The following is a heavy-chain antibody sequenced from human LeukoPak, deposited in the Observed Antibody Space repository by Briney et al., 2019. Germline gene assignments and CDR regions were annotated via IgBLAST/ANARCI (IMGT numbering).Heavy chain of an antibody. CDR1: GGSISSSSYY. CDR3: ARAIVVANDAFDI. D-gene: IGHD3-22*01. V-gene: IGHV4-39*01. Sequence: PSETLSLTCTVPGGSISSSSYYSGWIRQPPGEGMEWIVSIYYSGCTYYNPSLQSQVTITVETSQHPFSLKLSSVTAADTAVYYCARAIVVANDAFDIWGQGTMVTVSS. J-gene: IGHJ3*02. CDR2: IYYSGCT.